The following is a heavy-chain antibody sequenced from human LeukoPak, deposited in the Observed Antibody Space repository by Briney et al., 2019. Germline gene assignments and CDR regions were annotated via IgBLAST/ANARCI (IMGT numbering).Heavy chain of an antibody. CDR1: GYTFTGYY. J-gene: IGHJ6*02. D-gene: IGHD2-15*01. CDR3: ARDRYCSGGSCYFSYGMDV. Sequence: ASVKVSCKASGYTFTGYYVHWVRQAPGQGLEWMGWINPNSGGTNYAQKFQGGVTMTRDTSISTAYMELSRLRSDDTAVYYCARDRYCSGGSCYFSYGMDVWGQGTTVTVSS. CDR2: INPNSGGT. V-gene: IGHV1-2*02.